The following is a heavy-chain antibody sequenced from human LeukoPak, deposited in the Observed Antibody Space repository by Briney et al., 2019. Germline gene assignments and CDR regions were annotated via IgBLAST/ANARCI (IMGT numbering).Heavy chain of an antibody. V-gene: IGHV4-59*01. Sequence: SETLSLTCTVSGGSISSYYWSWIRQPPGKGLEWIGYIYYSGSTNYNPSLKSRVTISVDTSKNQFSLKLSSVTAADTAVYYCARKGTVTTAYDYWGQGTLVTVSS. D-gene: IGHD4-17*01. CDR3: ARKGTVTTAYDY. J-gene: IGHJ4*02. CDR1: GGSISSYY. CDR2: IYYSGST.